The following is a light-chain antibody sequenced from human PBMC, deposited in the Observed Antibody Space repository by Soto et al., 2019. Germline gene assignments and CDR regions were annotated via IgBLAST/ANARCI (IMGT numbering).Light chain of an antibody. V-gene: IGKV3-15*01. Sequence: EIVMTQSPATLSVSPGERATLSCRASQSISSNLAWYQQKPGQAPRLLIFDASTRATGVPARFSGSGSGTEFTLTIRSLQSEDFATYYCQQYNSYGLYSFGQGTKLEIK. J-gene: IGKJ2*01. CDR2: DAS. CDR1: QSISSN. CDR3: QQYNSYGLYS.